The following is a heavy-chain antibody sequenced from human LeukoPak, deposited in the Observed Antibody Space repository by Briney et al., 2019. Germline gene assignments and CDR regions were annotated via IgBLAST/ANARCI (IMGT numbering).Heavy chain of an antibody. Sequence: GASVKVSCKASGYTFTSYPMSWVRQAPGRGLEWMGWINTNTGNPTYAQGFTGRFVFSLDTSVSTTYLQISSLKAEDTAVYYCASGPSYSGSNEYFDYWGQGTLVTVSS. V-gene: IGHV7-4-1*02. CDR3: ASGPSYSGSNEYFDY. D-gene: IGHD1-26*01. CDR2: INTNTGNP. J-gene: IGHJ4*02. CDR1: GYTFTSYP.